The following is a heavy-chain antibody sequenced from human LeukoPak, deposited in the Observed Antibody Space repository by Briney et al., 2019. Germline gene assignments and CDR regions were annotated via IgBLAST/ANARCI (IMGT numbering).Heavy chain of an antibody. CDR3: ASHNPGSYKAFDI. V-gene: IGHV3-30*04. D-gene: IGHD3-10*01. Sequence: SGGSLRLSCAASGFTFSSYAMHWVRQAPGKGLEWVAVISYDGSNKYYADSVKGRFTISRDNSKNTLYLQMNSLRAEDTAVYYCASHNPGSYKAFDIWGQGTMVTVSS. CDR2: ISYDGSNK. CDR1: GFTFSSYA. J-gene: IGHJ3*02.